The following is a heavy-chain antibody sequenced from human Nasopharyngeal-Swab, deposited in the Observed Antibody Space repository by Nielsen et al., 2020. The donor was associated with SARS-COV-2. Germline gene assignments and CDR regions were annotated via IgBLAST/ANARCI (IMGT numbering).Heavy chain of an antibody. V-gene: IGHV3-9*01. D-gene: IGHD1-26*01. CDR1: GFTFDDYA. J-gene: IGHJ4*02. CDR3: AKISGSYYDLDY. CDR2: ISWNSGSI. Sequence: GGSLRLSCAASGFTFDDYAMHWVRQAPGKGLEWVSGISWNSGSIGYADSVKGRFTISRDNAKNSLYLQMNSLRAEGTALYYCAKISGSYYDLDYWGQGTLVTVSS.